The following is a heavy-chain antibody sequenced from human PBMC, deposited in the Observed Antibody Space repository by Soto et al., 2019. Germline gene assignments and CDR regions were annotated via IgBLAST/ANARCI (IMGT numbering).Heavy chain of an antibody. J-gene: IGHJ4*02. CDR3: TGEVASGY. Sequence: QVQLVESGGGVVQPGRSLRLSCAVSGFTVSTYGMHWVRQAPGKGLEWVAVISRDGGTKYYADSVKGRFTISRDNSRNTGFLEMNSLRSDDMAVYYCTGEVASGYWGQGSLVTVSS. CDR1: GFTVSTYG. CDR2: ISRDGGTK. V-gene: IGHV3-30*03. D-gene: IGHD2-8*02.